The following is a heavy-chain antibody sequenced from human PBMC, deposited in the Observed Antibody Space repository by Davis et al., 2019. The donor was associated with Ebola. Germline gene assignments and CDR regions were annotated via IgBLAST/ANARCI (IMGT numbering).Heavy chain of an antibody. V-gene: IGHV6-1*01. Sequence: HSQTPSLPCDISGHSLPRHSGVWTWIRQSPSRGLEWLGRTYYTSKRHNDYGESVKSRISINPDTSKNKLYLQLNSVPPEGAAVYYCVRGWGQSGLDVWGQGTTVSVS. CDR3: VRGWGQSGLDV. J-gene: IGHJ6*02. D-gene: IGHD3-16*01. CDR2: TYYTSKRHN. CDR1: GHSLPRHSGV.